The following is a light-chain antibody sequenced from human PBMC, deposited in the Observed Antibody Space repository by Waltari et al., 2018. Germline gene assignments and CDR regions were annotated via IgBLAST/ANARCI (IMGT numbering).Light chain of an antibody. CDR1: SGHSTNV. CDR3: QTGGHGTWV. J-gene: IGLJ3*02. V-gene: IGLV4-69*01. CDR2: VNRDGSH. Sequence: QLVLTQSPSASASLGASVKLTCTLSSGHSTNVIAWLQKRPERGPRYCMKVNRDGSHNKGDEIPDRFSGSSSGAEHYLTISSLQSEDEADYYCQTGGHGTWVFGGGTKLTVL.